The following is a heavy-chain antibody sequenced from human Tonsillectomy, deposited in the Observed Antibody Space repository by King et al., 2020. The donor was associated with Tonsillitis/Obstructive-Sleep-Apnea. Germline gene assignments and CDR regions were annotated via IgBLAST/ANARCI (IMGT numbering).Heavy chain of an antibody. D-gene: IGHD6-19*01. CDR1: GYTFNSYG. Sequence: VQLVESGAEVKKPGASVKVSCTASGYTFNSYGISWVRQAPGQGLEWMGWISGFSGDTNYAQKFQGRVTMTRDTSTSTAYMELRSLRSDDTAVYYCARARGVAGKFWFDPWGQGTLVTVSS. CDR3: ARARGVAGKFWFDP. CDR2: ISGFSGDT. J-gene: IGHJ5*02. V-gene: IGHV1-18*01.